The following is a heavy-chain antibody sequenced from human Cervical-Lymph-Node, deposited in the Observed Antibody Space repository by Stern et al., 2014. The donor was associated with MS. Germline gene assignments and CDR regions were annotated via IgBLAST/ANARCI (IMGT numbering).Heavy chain of an antibody. J-gene: IGHJ3*02. D-gene: IGHD2-15*01. CDR1: GYPFTSYG. CDR3: ARGLLGSENAFDI. Sequence: VQLVESGAEVKKPGASVKVSCKASGYPFTSYGISWVRQAPGQELEWMGWISAYNSNQKYAQKLQGRVTMTTDTSTSTAYMWLRSLRSDDTAVYYCARGLLGSENAFDIWGQGTMVTVSS. CDR2: ISAYNSNQ. V-gene: IGHV1-18*01.